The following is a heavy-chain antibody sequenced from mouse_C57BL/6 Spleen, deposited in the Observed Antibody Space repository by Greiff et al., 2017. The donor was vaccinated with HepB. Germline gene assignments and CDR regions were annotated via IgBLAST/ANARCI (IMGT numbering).Heavy chain of an antibody. J-gene: IGHJ2*01. CDR2: IYPGSGST. D-gene: IGHD2-4*01. V-gene: IGHV1-55*01. Sequence: VQLQESGAELVKPGASVKMSCKASGYTFTSYWITWVKQRPGQGLEWIGDIYPGSGSTNYNEKFKSKATLTVDTSSSTAYMQLSSLTSEDSAVYYCARGGLRLFDYWGQGTTLTVSS. CDR3: ARGGLRLFDY. CDR1: GYTFTSYW.